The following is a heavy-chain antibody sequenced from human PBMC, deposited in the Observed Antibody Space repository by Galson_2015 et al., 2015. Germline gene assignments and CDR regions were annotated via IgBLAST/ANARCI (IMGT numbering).Heavy chain of an antibody. Sequence: SLRLSCAASGFTFRSYWMTWVRQAPGKGLEWVANIKQDGTETYYMDSVKGRFTISRDNAKNSVYLQMNTLRAEDTAVYYCASLSIAVLEEFDYWGQGTLVTVSS. D-gene: IGHD6-6*01. CDR2: IKQDGTET. J-gene: IGHJ4*02. V-gene: IGHV3-7*01. CDR3: ASLSIAVLEEFDY. CDR1: GFTFRSYW.